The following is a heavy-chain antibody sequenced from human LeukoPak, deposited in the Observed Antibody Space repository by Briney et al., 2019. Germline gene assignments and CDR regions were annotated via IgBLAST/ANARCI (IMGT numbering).Heavy chain of an antibody. V-gene: IGHV3-30*02. CDR2: IRYDGSNE. D-gene: IGHD6-19*01. J-gene: IGHJ5*02. CDR1: GFTFSSSG. Sequence: GGSLRLSCAASGFTFSSSGVHWVRQAPGKGLEWVAFIRYDGSNEYYADSVKGRFTISRDNSKSTLYLQMSSLRVEDTAVYYCASDVGYSSGWYMFSPGGQGTLVTVSS. CDR3: ASDVGYSSGWYMFSP.